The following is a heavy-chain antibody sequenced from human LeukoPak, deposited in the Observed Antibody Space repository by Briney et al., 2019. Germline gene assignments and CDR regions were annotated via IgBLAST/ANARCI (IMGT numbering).Heavy chain of an antibody. V-gene: IGHV4-30-4*08. Sequence: NSSQTLSLTCTVSGGSISSGGYYWSWIRQHPGKGLEWIGYIYYSGSTYYNPSLKSRVTISVDTSKNHFSLKLSSVTAADTAVYYCARVHSPKNSYGPQYYFDYWGQGTLVTVSS. CDR1: GGSISSGGYY. J-gene: IGHJ4*02. CDR3: ARVHSPKNSYGPQYYFDY. D-gene: IGHD5-18*01. CDR2: IYYSGST.